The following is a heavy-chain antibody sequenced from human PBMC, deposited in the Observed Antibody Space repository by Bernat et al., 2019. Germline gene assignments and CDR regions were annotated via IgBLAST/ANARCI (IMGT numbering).Heavy chain of an antibody. CDR2: VYSSGST. J-gene: IGHJ3*02. CDR1: AGSISSNNYF. CDR3: ATPWRDTYYYGSSGYYGWDAFDT. Sequence: QLQLQESGPGLVKPSETLSLTCTVSAGSISSNNYFWGWIREPPGKGLEWIGSVYSSGSTYYNQSLKGRVTISVDTSKTQVSMKLNSVTATDTAVYYCATPWRDTYYYGSSGYYGWDAFDTWGQGTMVTVSS. D-gene: IGHD3-22*01. V-gene: IGHV4-39*01.